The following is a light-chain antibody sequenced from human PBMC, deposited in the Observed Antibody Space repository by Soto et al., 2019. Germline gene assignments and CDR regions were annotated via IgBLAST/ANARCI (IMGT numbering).Light chain of an antibody. CDR2: GAS. CDR1: QSVTNSF. J-gene: IGKJ1*01. V-gene: IGKV3-20*01. CDR3: LQYHNLWA. Sequence: EIVLAQSPGTPSFSPGERAPLSCRASQSVTNSFLAWYQQKPGQAPRLLIYGASRRATGIPDRFTGSGSGTEFTLTISSLQSEDFTVYSCLQYHNLWAFGQGTKVDIK.